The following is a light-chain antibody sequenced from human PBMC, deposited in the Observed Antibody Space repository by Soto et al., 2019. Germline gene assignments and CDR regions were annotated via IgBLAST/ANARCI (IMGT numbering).Light chain of an antibody. CDR2: HVS. CDR1: SSDVGSYNY. Sequence: QSALTQPDSVSGSPRPSVSLSCSGTSSDVGSYNYVAWYQQHPAKVPKLMIYHVSNRPSGVSDRFSGSKSGNTASLTISGLQAEDEVEYDCYSYTTRSTDVVGTGTKVTVL. CDR3: YSYTTRSTDV. V-gene: IGLV2-14*01. J-gene: IGLJ1*01.